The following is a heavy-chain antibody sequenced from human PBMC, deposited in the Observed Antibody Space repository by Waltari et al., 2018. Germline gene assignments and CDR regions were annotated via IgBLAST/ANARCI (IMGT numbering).Heavy chain of an antibody. Sequence: EVQLLESGGGLVQPGGSLRLSCAASGFTFSSYAMSWVRQAPGKGLEWVSAISGSGGSTYYADSVKGRFTISRDNSKNPLYLQMNSLRAEDTAVYYCSGYCSSTSCRSDNWFDPWGQGTLVTVSS. D-gene: IGHD2-2*01. CDR3: SGYCSSTSCRSDNWFDP. V-gene: IGHV3-23*01. CDR2: ISGSGGST. CDR1: GFTFSSYA. J-gene: IGHJ5*02.